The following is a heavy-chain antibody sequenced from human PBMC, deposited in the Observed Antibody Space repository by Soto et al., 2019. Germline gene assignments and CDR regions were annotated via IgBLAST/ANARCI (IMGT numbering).Heavy chain of an antibody. CDR3: AREGTMIVVVITYYYGMDV. CDR2: ISYDGSNK. Sequence: QVQLVESGGGVVQPGRSLRLSCAASGFTFSSYAMHWVRQAPGKGLEWVAVISYDGSNKYYADSVKGRFTISRDNSKNTLYLQMNSPRAEDTAVYYCAREGTMIVVVITYYYGMDVWGQGTTVTVSS. D-gene: IGHD3-22*01. CDR1: GFTFSSYA. J-gene: IGHJ6*02. V-gene: IGHV3-30-3*01.